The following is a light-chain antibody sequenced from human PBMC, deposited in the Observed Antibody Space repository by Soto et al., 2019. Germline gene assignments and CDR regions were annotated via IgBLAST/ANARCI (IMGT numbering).Light chain of an antibody. CDR1: SSDVGGYNS. V-gene: IGLV2-14*01. J-gene: IGLJ1*01. CDR3: TSYTSSSTTV. Sequence: QSALTQPASVSGSPGQSITISCTGTSSDVGGYNSVSWYRQYPGKAPKHIIFDVTDRPSGISTRFSGSKSGNTASLTISGLQAEDEAVFYCTSYTSSSTTVFGTGTKLTVL. CDR2: DVT.